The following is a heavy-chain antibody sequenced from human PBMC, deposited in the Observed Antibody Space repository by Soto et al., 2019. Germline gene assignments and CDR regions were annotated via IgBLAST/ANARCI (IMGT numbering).Heavy chain of an antibody. CDR3: ARDRTLTYCTNGVCSVDY. CDR1: GYTFTSYG. J-gene: IGHJ4*02. D-gene: IGHD2-8*01. V-gene: IGHV1-18*01. CDR2: ISAYNGNT. Sequence: ASVKVSCKASGYTFTSYGISWVRQAPGQGLEWMGWISAYNGNTNYAQKLQGRVTMTTDTSTSTAYMELRSLRSDDTAVYYCARDRTLTYCTNGVCSVDYWGQGTLVTVSS.